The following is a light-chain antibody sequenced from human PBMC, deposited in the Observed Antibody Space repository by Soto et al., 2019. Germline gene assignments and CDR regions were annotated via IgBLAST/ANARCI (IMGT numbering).Light chain of an antibody. CDR1: QTIVNN. CDR2: GVS. CDR3: QQYNNWPLAT. J-gene: IGKJ1*01. V-gene: IGKV3-15*01. Sequence: EIVMTQSPATLSVSPGERATRSCRASQTIVNNVAWYQQKPGQAPRLLMYGVSTRATGVPARFSGSGSGTEFTLTISSLQSEDFAVYYCQQYNNWPLATFGQGTKVEIK.